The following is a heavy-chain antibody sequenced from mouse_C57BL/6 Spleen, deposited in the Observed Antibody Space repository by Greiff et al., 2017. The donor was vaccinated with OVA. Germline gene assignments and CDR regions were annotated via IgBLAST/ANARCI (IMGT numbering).Heavy chain of an antibody. D-gene: IGHD1-1*01. J-gene: IGHJ2*01. CDR2: ISSKSNNDAT. V-gene: IGHV10-1*01. Sequence: EVHLVESGGGLVQPKGSLKLSCAASGFSFTTYAMNWVRQAPGKGLEWVARISSKSNNDATYYADSVKDRFTISRDDSESMLYLQMNNLKTEDTAMYYCFRQGYGSPVYFGYGGQGTTLTVSS. CDR1: GFSFTTYA. CDR3: FRQGYGSPVYFGY.